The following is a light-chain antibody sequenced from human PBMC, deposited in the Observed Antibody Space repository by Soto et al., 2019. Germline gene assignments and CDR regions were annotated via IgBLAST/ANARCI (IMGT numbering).Light chain of an antibody. CDR3: QHRMNWPLT. CDR1: QSVTNSY. V-gene: IGKV3D-20*02. J-gene: IGKJ5*01. Sequence: EIVLTQSPGTLSLSPGEIATLSCSASQSVTNSYLAWYKQKPGQTPRLLVYGASNRATGIPDRFSGSGSGTDFTLTISRLEPEDFAVYYCQHRMNWPLTFGQGTRLEIK. CDR2: GAS.